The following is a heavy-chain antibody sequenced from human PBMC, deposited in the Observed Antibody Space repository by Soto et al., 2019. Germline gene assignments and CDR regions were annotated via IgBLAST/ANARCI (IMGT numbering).Heavy chain of an antibody. V-gene: IGHV3-30-3*01. Sequence: MRLSCADSLFAFSSYAMNWVRQAPGKGLEWVAVISYDGSNKYYADSVKGRFTISRDNSKNTLYLQMNSLRAEDTAVYYCAREGRYTEIDYWGQGTLVTVSS. D-gene: IGHD5-18*01. CDR2: ISYDGSNK. CDR3: AREGRYTEIDY. J-gene: IGHJ4*02. CDR1: LFAFSSYA.